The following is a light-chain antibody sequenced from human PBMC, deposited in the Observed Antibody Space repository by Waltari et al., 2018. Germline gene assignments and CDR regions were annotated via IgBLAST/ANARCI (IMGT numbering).Light chain of an antibody. CDR2: DVT. CDR1: GSAVGASGS. Sequence: SALPHPAYVSGAAGQSVTIPRSRVGSAVGASGSVSRHQHHPVNAPQVIIYDVTNPTSGVSDRFSASKSANMASLTISRLQPEDEADYYCSSQTLDGLVLFGGGTRLTVL. CDR3: SSQTLDGLVL. J-gene: IGLJ2*01. V-gene: IGLV2-14*03.